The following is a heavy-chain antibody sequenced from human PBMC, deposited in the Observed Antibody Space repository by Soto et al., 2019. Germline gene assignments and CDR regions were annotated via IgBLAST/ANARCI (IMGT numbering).Heavy chain of an antibody. D-gene: IGHD6-19*01. CDR2: MNPNSGNI. CDR1: GYTFTSYD. J-gene: IGHJ4*02. CDR3: ASSGRGWYLY. Sequence: QVQLVQSGAEVKKPGASVKVSCTASGYTFTSYDINWVLQATGQGLEWMGRMNPNSGNIGYAQKFQGRVTMTRNTAISTAYISLSSLRCEDKAVYYCASSGRGWYLYWGQGELVTVSS. V-gene: IGHV1-8*01.